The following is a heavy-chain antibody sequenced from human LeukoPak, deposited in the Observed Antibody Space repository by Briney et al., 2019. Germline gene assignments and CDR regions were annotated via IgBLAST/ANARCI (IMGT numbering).Heavy chain of an antibody. J-gene: IGHJ3*02. V-gene: IGHV1-2*02. Sequence: GASVKVSCKASGYTFTGYYMHWVRQAPGQGLKWMGWINPNSGGTKYAQKFQGRVTMTRDTSISTAYMELSRLRSDDTAVYYCWYYYDSSNAVVNAFDIWGQGTMVTVSS. CDR3: WYYYDSSNAVVNAFDI. CDR2: INPNSGGT. D-gene: IGHD3-22*01. CDR1: GYTFTGYY.